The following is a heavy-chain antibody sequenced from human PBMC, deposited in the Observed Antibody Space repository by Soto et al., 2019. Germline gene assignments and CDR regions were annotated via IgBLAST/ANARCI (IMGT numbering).Heavy chain of an antibody. V-gene: IGHV4-4*02. J-gene: IGHJ4*02. D-gene: IGHD6-13*01. CDR2: IYHSGST. CDR1: GGSISSSNW. Sequence: PSETLSLTCAVSGGSISSSNWWSWVRQPPGKGLEWIGEIYHSGSTNYNPSLKSRVTISVDKSKNQFSLKLSSVTAADTAVYYCARELGMAAAEFGFDYWGQGTLVTVSS. CDR3: ARELGMAAAEFGFDY.